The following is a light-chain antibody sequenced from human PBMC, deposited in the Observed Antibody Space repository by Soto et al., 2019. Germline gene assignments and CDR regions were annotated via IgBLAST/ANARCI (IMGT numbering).Light chain of an antibody. Sequence: EFVLAQSPGTLSLSPVERATLSCMASQSVSGSYLAWYQQKPVQAPRLLIYGASSRATGIPDRFSGTGSGTDFTLTISRLEPEDFAVYYCQQYGSSGTFGQGTKVDIK. J-gene: IGKJ1*01. CDR2: GAS. CDR1: QSVSGSY. CDR3: QQYGSSGT. V-gene: IGKV3-20*01.